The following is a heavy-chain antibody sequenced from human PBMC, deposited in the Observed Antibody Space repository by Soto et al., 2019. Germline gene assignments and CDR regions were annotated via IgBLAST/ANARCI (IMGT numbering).Heavy chain of an antibody. CDR2: IYYSGST. D-gene: IGHD3-10*01. Sequence: NPSETLSLTCTVSGGSISSGGYYWSWIRQHPGKGLEWIGYIYYSGSTYYNPSLKSRVTISVDTSKNQFSLKLSSVTAADTAVYYCARDHRYYGSGTYFDYWGQGTLVTVSS. V-gene: IGHV4-31*03. J-gene: IGHJ4*02. CDR3: ARDHRYYGSGTYFDY. CDR1: GGSISSGGYY.